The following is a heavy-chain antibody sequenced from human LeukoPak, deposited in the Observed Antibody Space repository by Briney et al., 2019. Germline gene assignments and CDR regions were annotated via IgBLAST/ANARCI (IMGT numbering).Heavy chain of an antibody. J-gene: IGHJ3*02. CDR1: GFTFSSYY. V-gene: IGHV3-33*08. CDR2: RWYGGSNK. D-gene: IGHD4-17*01. Sequence: GGPLRLSGAGSGFTFSSYYMILVREAPGKGLEGVSVRWYGGSNKYYADSMKGRFTVSRDNSKNTVYLQMNSLRAEDTAVYYCARDPGDYVGNDAFDIWGQGTMLTASS. CDR3: ARDPGDYVGNDAFDI.